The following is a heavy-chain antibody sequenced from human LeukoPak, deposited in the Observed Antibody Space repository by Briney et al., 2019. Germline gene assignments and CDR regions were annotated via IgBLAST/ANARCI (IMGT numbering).Heavy chain of an antibody. Sequence: GGSLRLSCAASGFTFSSYWMNWARQAPGKGLEWVSSISSSSSYIYYADSVKGRFTISRDNAKNSLYLQMNSLRAEDTAVYYCARDTGSSLYDFWSGYYSHYGMDVWGQGTTVTVSS. CDR2: ISSSSSYI. D-gene: IGHD3-3*01. CDR3: ARDTGSSLYDFWSGYYSHYGMDV. J-gene: IGHJ6*02. CDR1: GFTFSSYW. V-gene: IGHV3-21*01.